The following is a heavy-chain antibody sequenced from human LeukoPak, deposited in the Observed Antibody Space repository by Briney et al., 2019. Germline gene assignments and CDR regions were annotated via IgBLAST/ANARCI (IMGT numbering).Heavy chain of an antibody. J-gene: IGHJ4*02. CDR1: GFTFSSYT. V-gene: IGHV3-48*01. D-gene: IGHD1-26*01. Sequence: GGSLRLSCAASGFTFSSYTMNWVRQAPGKGLEWVSYIISSSSTIYYADSVKGRFTISSDNAKNSLYLQMNSLRAEDTAVYYCARTGAFDYWGQGTLVTVSS. CDR3: ARTGAFDY. CDR2: IISSSSTI.